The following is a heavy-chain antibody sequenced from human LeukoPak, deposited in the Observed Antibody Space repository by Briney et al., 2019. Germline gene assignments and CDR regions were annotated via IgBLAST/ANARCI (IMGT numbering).Heavy chain of an antibody. V-gene: IGHV3-7*01. J-gene: IGHJ4*02. CDR1: GFTFSNFW. CDR2: LKDDGGDK. D-gene: IGHD6-19*01. CDR3: ARGTGWYPDY. Sequence: GGSLRLSCAASGFTFSNFWMNWVRQAPGKGLGWVAHLKDDGGDKNYVDSVKGRFTISRDNAKKSLYLQMNSLTADDTAVYYCARGTGWYPDYWGQGILVTVSS.